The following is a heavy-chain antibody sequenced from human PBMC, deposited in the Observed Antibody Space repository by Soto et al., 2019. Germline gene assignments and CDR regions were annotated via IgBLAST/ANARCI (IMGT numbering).Heavy chain of an antibody. CDR2: ISAYNGNT. Sequence: ASVKVSCKASGYTFTSYGISWVRQAPGQGLEWMGWISAYNGNTNYAQKLQGRVTMTTDTSTSTAYMELRSLRSDDTAVYYCERNEYYDFWSGYYTYPGHFDYWGQGTLVTVSS. V-gene: IGHV1-18*04. CDR3: ERNEYYDFWSGYYTYPGHFDY. D-gene: IGHD3-3*01. CDR1: GYTFTSYG. J-gene: IGHJ4*02.